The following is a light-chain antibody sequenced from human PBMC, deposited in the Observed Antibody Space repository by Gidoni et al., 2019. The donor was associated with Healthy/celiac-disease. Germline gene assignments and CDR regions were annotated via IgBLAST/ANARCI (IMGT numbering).Light chain of an antibody. Sequence: DIQMTQSPSSLSASVGERVTITCRASQSISSYLNWYQQKPGKAPKLLIYAASSLQSGVPARLSGSGSGTDFTLTISSLQPEDFATYYCQQSYSTPTFGQGTKVEIK. J-gene: IGKJ1*01. V-gene: IGKV1-39*01. CDR1: QSISSY. CDR2: AAS. CDR3: QQSYSTPT.